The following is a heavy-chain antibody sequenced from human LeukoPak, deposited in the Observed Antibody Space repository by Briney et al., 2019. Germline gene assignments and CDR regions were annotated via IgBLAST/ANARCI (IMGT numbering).Heavy chain of an antibody. CDR3: ARDNSGWFDP. Sequence: QPGRSLRLSCAASGFTFSSYGMHWVRQAPGKGLEWVAVIWYDGSNKYYADSVKGRFTISRDNSKNTLYLQMNSLRAEDTAVYYSARDNSGWFDPWGQGTLVTVSS. CDR1: GFTFSSYG. J-gene: IGHJ5*02. D-gene: IGHD4-23*01. CDR2: IWYDGSNK. V-gene: IGHV3-33*01.